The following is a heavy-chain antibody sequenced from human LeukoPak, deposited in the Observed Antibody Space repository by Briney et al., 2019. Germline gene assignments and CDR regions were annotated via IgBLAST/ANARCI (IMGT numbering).Heavy chain of an antibody. CDR1: GFTFSSYG. V-gene: IGHV3-30*18. D-gene: IGHD2-2*01. CDR2: ISYDGSNK. Sequence: GGSLRLSCAASGFTFSSYGMHWVRQAPGKGLEWVAVISYDGSNKYYADSVKGRFTISRDNSKNTLYLQMNSLRAEDTAVYYCAKATAAYYYYGMDVWSKGTTVTVSS. CDR3: AKATAAYYYYGMDV. J-gene: IGHJ6*04.